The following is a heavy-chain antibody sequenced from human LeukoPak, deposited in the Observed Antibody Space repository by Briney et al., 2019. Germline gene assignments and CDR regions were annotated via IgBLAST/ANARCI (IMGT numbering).Heavy chain of an antibody. D-gene: IGHD7-27*01. CDR3: GRGHWGLDY. CDR1: GFTFSSYE. J-gene: IGHJ4*02. Sequence: GGSLRLSCAASGFTFSSYEMNWVRQAPGKGLEWVSYISSSGNTIYYADSVKGRFTISRDNAKSSLYLEMNSLRAEDTAVYYCGRGHWGLDYWGQGTLVTVSS. V-gene: IGHV3-48*03. CDR2: ISSSGNTI.